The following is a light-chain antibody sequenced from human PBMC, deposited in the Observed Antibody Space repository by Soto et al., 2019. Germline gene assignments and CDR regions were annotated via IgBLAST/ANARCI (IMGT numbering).Light chain of an antibody. V-gene: IGKV1-5*03. CDR2: KAS. CDR3: QHYSSYSEA. Sequence: DIQMTQSPSTLSGSVGDRVTITCRASQTISSWLAWYQQKPGKAPKLLIYKASTLKSGVPSRFSGSGSGTEITITISSLQPDDLANYYCQHYSSYSEAFGQGTKVELK. CDR1: QTISSW. J-gene: IGKJ1*01.